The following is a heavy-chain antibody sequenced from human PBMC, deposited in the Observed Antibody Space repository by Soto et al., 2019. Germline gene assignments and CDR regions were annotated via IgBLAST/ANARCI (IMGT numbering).Heavy chain of an antibody. V-gene: IGHV3-23*01. CDR2: IRSGGGST. D-gene: IGHD3-22*01. J-gene: IGHJ4*02. CDR1: GVTLSSFG. CDR3: AKDYYDSSAQRVNPGDY. Sequence: HPSGSLRLSCAASGVTLSSFGVDLARQTPGKGLEWVSGIRSGGGSTCYADSVKGRFTISRGNSKNTLSLQVNSLRAEDTAVYYCAKDYYDSSAQRVNPGDYWGEGTLVTGSS.